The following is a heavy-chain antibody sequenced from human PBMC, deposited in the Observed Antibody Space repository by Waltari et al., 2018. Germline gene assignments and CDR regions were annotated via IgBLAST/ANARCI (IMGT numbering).Heavy chain of an antibody. CDR1: GGSLRSTSYY. Sequence: QLQLQESGPGLVKPSETLSLTCTVSGGSLRSTSYYWGWIRQPPGKGLEWIGSIYYSGSTYYNPSLKSRVTISVNTSKNQFSLKLSSVTAADTAVYYCARLDSSGWYWGQGTLVTVSS. CDR3: ARLDSSGWY. J-gene: IGHJ4*02. D-gene: IGHD6-19*01. CDR2: IYYSGST. V-gene: IGHV4-39*01.